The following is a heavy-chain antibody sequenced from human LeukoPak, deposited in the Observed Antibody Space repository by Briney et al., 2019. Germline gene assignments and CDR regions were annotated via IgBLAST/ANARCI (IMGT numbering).Heavy chain of an antibody. CDR1: GFTFTSYW. Sequence: PGGSLRLSCAASGFTFTSYWMHWVRQAPGKGLVWVSRVNSDGSSTTYADSVKGRFTISRDNAKNTLYLQMNSLRAEDTAVYYCARGRYYGMDVWGQGTTVTVSS. J-gene: IGHJ6*02. CDR3: ARGRYYGMDV. V-gene: IGHV3-74*01. CDR2: VNSDGSST.